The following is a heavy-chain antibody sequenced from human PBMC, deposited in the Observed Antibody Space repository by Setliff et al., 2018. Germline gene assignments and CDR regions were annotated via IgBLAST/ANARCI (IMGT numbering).Heavy chain of an antibody. D-gene: IGHD6-6*01. CDR1: GASINSLSW. CDR3: ARGRNIAARLLDS. V-gene: IGHV4-4*02. CDR2: INHSGSP. J-gene: IGHJ4*02. Sequence: PSETLSLTCTVSGASINSLSWWSWVRQPPGKGLEWIGEINHSGSPNYNPSLKNRVTISIDTSRNQFSLKLNSMTTADTAVYYCARGRNIAARLLDSWGQGTLVTVSS.